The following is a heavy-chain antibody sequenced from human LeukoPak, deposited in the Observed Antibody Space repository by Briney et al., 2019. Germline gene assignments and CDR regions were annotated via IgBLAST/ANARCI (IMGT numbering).Heavy chain of an antibody. Sequence: GESLKISCKGSGYSFTSYWIAWVRQMPGKGLEWMGIIYPGYSDARYSPSFQGQVTISADKSINDPDLQWSSLIASAEAVDYWWSSAGIPVAGGGWAFDIWGQGTMVTVSS. J-gene: IGHJ3*02. CDR1: GYSFTSYW. D-gene: IGHD6-19*01. V-gene: IGHV5-51*01. CDR3: WSSAGIPVAGGGWAFDI. CDR2: IYPGYSDA.